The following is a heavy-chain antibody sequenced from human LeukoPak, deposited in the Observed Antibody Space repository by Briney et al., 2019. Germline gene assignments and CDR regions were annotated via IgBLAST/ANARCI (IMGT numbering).Heavy chain of an antibody. D-gene: IGHD2-21*02. J-gene: IGHJ3*02. Sequence: GGSLRLSCAASGFTFSSYGMHWVRQAPGKGLEWVAVISYDGSNKYYADSVKGRFTISRDNSKNTLYLQMNSLRAEDTAVYYCAKDYRDCGGDSYPAGAFDIWGQGTMVTVSS. CDR2: ISYDGSNK. V-gene: IGHV3-30*18. CDR3: AKDYRDCGGDSYPAGAFDI. CDR1: GFTFSSYG.